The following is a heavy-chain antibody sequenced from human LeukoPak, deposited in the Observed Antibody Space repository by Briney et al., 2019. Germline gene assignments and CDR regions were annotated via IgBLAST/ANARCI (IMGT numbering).Heavy chain of an antibody. CDR1: GGSISSSSYY. V-gene: IGHV4-39*07. Sequence: SETLSLTCTVSGGSISSSSYYWSWIRQPPGKGLEWIGSIYYSGSTYYNPSLKSRVTISVDTSKNQFSLKLSSVTAADTAVYYCARDRSRIAARRYYFDYWGQGTLVTVSS. J-gene: IGHJ4*02. CDR2: IYYSGST. CDR3: ARDRSRIAARRYYFDY. D-gene: IGHD6-6*01.